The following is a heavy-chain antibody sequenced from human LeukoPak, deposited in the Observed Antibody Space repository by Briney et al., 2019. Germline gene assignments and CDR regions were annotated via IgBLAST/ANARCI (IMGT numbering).Heavy chain of an antibody. CDR2: INPNSGGT. CDR3: ARYLVVPAAVNSYNWFDP. D-gene: IGHD2-2*01. J-gene: IGHJ5*02. Sequence: ASVKVSCKASGYTFTGYYMHWVRQAPGQGLEWMGWINPNSGGTNYAQKFQGRVTMTRDTSISTAYMELSRLRSDDTAVYYCARYLVVPAAVNSYNWFDPWGQGTLVTVSS. CDR1: GYTFTGYY. V-gene: IGHV1-2*02.